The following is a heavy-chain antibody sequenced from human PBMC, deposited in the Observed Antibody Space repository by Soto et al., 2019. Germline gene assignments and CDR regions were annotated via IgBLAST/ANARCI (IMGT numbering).Heavy chain of an antibody. CDR1: GGSISSYY. D-gene: IGHD4-17*01. CDR3: ASTAHYGGMDV. Sequence: SETLSLTCTVSGGSISSYYWSWIRQPPGKGLEWVGYIYYSGSTNYNPSLKSRVTISVDTSKNQFSLKLSAVTATDTAVYYCASTAHYGGMDVWGKGTTVTVSS. CDR2: IYYSGST. J-gene: IGHJ6*03. V-gene: IGHV4-59*08.